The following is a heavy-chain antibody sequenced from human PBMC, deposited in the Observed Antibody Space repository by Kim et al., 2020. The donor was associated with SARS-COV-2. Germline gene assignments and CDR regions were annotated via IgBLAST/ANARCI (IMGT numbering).Heavy chain of an antibody. CDR1: GGSISSSNW. D-gene: IGHD5-12*01. V-gene: IGHV4-4*02. Sequence: SETLSLTCAVSGGSISSSNWWSWVRQPPGKGLEWIGEIYHSGSTNYNPSLKSRVTISVDKSKNQFSLKLSSVTAADTAVYYCARGDGYDNSRMYYFDYWGQGTLVTVSS. J-gene: IGHJ4*02. CDR3: ARGDGYDNSRMYYFDY. CDR2: IYHSGST.